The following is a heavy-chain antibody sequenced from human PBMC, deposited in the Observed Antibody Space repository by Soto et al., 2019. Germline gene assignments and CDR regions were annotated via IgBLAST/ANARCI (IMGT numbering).Heavy chain of an antibody. CDR1: GFTFSSYG. Sequence: QVQLVESGGGVVQPGRSLRLSCTASGFTFSSYGMHWVRQAPGKGLEWVAVIWYDGSNKYYADSVKGRFTISRDNSKNTLYLHMNSLRAYDTAVYYCARERDMITFGGVRLNYFDYWGQGTLVTVSS. CDR2: IWYDGSNK. V-gene: IGHV3-33*01. D-gene: IGHD3-16*01. CDR3: ARERDMITFGGVRLNYFDY. J-gene: IGHJ4*02.